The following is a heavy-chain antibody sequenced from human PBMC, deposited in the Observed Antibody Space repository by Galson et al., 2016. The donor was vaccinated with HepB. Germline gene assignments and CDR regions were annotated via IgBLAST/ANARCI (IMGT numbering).Heavy chain of an antibody. CDR2: IYPGDFDI. CDR3: ARLGDYEHFDY. J-gene: IGHJ4*02. V-gene: IGHV5-51*01. D-gene: IGHD4-17*01. Sequence: QSGAEVKEPGESLRISCKGSGYTFVSYWIGWVRQMPGKGLEWMGIIYPGDFDIRYSPSFQGQVTFSADKSISTAYLQWSSLKASDTAMYYCARLGDYEHFDYWGQGTLVTVSS. CDR1: GYTFVSYW.